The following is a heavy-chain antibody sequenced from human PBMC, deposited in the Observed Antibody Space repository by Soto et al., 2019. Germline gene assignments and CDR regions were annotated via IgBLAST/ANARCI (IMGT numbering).Heavy chain of an antibody. V-gene: IGHV1-69*13. CDR3: ARGRGYSGDDHYYYFDMDV. J-gene: IGHJ6*02. CDR2: SIPIFGTA. Sequence: SVKVSCKASGGTFNNYPITWVRQAPGEGLERMGGSIPIFGTANYAQKFQGRVTISVDESTSTAYMELSSLRSEDTAVYYCARGRGYSGDDHYYYFDMDVWGQGTTVTVSS. D-gene: IGHD5-12*01. CDR1: GGTFNNYP.